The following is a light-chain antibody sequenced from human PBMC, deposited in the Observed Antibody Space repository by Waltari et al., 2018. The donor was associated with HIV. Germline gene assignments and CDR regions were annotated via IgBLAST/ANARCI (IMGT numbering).Light chain of an antibody. CDR1: SGDVGVYNY. Sequence: QSALTQPRSVSGSPGQSVTISCTGTSGDVGVYNYFSWYQQYPGNAPRILIYAVTKPPAGVPGRFAGSKAGNTASLTISGLQADDEADYYCCSHAGNFNLVFGGGTKLTVL. CDR3: CSHAGNFNLV. V-gene: IGLV2-11*01. J-gene: IGLJ2*01. CDR2: AVT.